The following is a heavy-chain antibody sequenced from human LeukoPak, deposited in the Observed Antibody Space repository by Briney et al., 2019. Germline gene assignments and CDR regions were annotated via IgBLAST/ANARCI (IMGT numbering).Heavy chain of an antibody. CDR3: ARDRPTMVRGVLDY. CDR1: EFTFSSYA. Sequence: PGGSLRLSCAASEFTFSSYAMHWVRQAPGKGLEWVAVISYDGSNKYYADSVKGRFTISRDNSKNSLYLQMNSLRAEDTAVYYCARDRPTMVRGVLDYWGQGTLVTVSS. V-gene: IGHV3-30-3*01. CDR2: ISYDGSNK. J-gene: IGHJ4*02. D-gene: IGHD3-10*01.